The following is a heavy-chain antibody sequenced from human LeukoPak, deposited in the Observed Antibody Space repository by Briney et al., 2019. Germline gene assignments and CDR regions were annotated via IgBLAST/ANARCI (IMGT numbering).Heavy chain of an antibody. CDR2: IYYSGST. CDR1: GGTLSSYQ. D-gene: IGHD5-24*01. V-gene: IGHV4-59*01. CDR3: ARARWLHPYYLYY. J-gene: IGHJ4*02. Sequence: SRTLSLTRTVSGGTLSSYQWSCIRPPPGKGLTGMGCIYYSGSTNYNPSIKRRVTISVDTSKNQVSRKLGSVTAADTAVYYCARARWLHPYYLYYWGQGTLVTVSS.